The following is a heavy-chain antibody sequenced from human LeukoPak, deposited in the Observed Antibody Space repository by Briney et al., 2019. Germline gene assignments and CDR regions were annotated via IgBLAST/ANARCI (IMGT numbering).Heavy chain of an antibody. Sequence: KPGGSLRLPCAASGFTFSRYSMNWVRQAPGKGLEWVSFISTSTSYIYYADSLKGRFTISRDNAKKSLYLQMNSLRAEDTAVYYCARVRDSSVYLLRPAFDIWGQGTMVTVSS. V-gene: IGHV3-21*01. CDR3: ARVRDSSVYLLRPAFDI. CDR1: GFTFSRYS. D-gene: IGHD3-22*01. CDR2: ISTSTSYI. J-gene: IGHJ3*02.